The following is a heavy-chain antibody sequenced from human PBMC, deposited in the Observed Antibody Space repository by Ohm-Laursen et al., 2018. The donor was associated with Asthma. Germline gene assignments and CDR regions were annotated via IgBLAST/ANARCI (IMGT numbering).Heavy chain of an antibody. CDR3: AADRPQGGLEWLFY. CDR2: IVVGSGNT. J-gene: IGHJ4*02. D-gene: IGHD3-3*01. CDR1: GFTFTSSA. V-gene: IGHV1-58*01. Sequence: SVKVSCKASGFTFTSSAVQWVRQARGQRLEWIGWIVVGSGNTNYAQKLQERVTITRDMSTSTAYMELSSLRSEDTAVYYCAADRPQGGLEWLFYWGQGTLVTVSS.